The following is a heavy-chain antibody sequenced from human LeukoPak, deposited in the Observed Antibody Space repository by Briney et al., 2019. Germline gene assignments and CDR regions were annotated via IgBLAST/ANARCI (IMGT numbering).Heavy chain of an antibody. CDR3: ARNLQTIQRYFDL. V-gene: IGHV3-74*01. Sequence: GGSLRLSCAASGFTFSSYRMHWVRQAPGKGLVWVSHIKSDGSTTSYADSVKGRFTISRDNAKNTLYLQMNSLRAEDTAVYCARNLQTIQRYFDLWGRGTLVTVSS. CDR2: IKSDGSTT. D-gene: IGHD1-1*01. J-gene: IGHJ2*01. CDR1: GFTFSSYR.